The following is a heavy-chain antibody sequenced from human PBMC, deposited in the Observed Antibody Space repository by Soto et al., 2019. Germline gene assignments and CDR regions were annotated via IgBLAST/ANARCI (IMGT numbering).Heavy chain of an antibody. J-gene: IGHJ5*02. CDR2: IYYSGST. Sequence: PSETLSLTCTVSGGSISSSSYYWGWIRQPPGKGLEWIGSIYYSGSTYYNPSLKSRVTISVDTSKNQFSLKLSSVTAADTAVYYCARRKGHSSGWYVVPTWFDPWGQGTLVTVSS. CDR3: ARRKGHSSGWYVVPTWFDP. V-gene: IGHV4-39*01. D-gene: IGHD6-19*01. CDR1: GGSISSSSYY.